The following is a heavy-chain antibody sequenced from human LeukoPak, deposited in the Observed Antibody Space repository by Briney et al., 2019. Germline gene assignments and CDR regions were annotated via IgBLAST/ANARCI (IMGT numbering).Heavy chain of an antibody. CDR2: IYPGDSDA. J-gene: IGHJ5*02. V-gene: IGHV5-51*01. D-gene: IGHD6-6*01. CDR3: ARRVSSSGWFDP. CDR1: GYSFTTYL. Sequence: GESLKISCKGSGYSFTTYLIAWVRQMPGKGLEWMGIIYPGDSDAAYSPSFQGHVTISADKSISTAYLQWSSLKASDTAMYYCARRVSSSGWFDPWGQGTLVTVSS.